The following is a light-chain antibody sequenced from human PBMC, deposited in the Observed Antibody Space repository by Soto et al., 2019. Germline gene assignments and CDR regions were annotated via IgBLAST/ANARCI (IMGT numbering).Light chain of an antibody. CDR1: QDISNY. CDR3: QKYNSAPLT. J-gene: IGKJ4*01. CDR2: AAS. Sequence: DIQMTQSPSSLSASVGDRVTITCRASQDISNYLAWYQQKPGKVPKLLIYAASTLQSGVPSRFSGSGSGTDFTLTISSPQPEDVATYYCQKYNSAPLTFGGGTKVEIK. V-gene: IGKV1-27*01.